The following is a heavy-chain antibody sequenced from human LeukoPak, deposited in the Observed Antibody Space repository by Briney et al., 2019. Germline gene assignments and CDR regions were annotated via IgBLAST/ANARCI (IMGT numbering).Heavy chain of an antibody. D-gene: IGHD3-10*01. J-gene: IGHJ4*02. Sequence: SETLSLTCAVYGGSFSGYYWSWIRQPPGKGLEWIGEINHSGSTNYNPSLKSRVTISVDTSKSQFSLKLSPVTAADTAVYYCARHGSGSYRYWGQGTLVTVSS. CDR1: GGSFSGYY. CDR3: ARHGSGSYRY. CDR2: INHSGST. V-gene: IGHV4-34*01.